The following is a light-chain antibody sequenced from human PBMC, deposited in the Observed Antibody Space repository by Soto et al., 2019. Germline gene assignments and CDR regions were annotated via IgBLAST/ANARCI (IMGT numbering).Light chain of an antibody. CDR3: QQSYSTPQT. Sequence: DIQLPQSPSSLSASVGDRVTITCRASPSISSYLNWYQQKPVKAPKLLIYAASSLQSGVPSRFSGSGSGTDFTLTISSLQPEDFATYYCQQSYSTPQTFGQGTKLEIK. CDR1: PSISSY. CDR2: AAS. J-gene: IGKJ2*01. V-gene: IGKV1-39*01.